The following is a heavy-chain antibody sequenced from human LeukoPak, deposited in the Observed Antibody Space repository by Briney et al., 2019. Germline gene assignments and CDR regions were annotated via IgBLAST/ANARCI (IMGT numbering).Heavy chain of an antibody. Sequence: GGSLRLSCAASGFNFSDYSMSWVRQAPGKGLEWVSYISTRSSTTQYADSLEGRFTTSRDNARNSLYLQMNSLRAEDTAVYYCATIVGAPLEDYYYGMDVWGQGTTVTVSS. D-gene: IGHD1-26*01. CDR1: GFNFSDYS. CDR2: ISTRSSTT. V-gene: IGHV3-48*04. J-gene: IGHJ6*02. CDR3: ATIVGAPLEDYYYGMDV.